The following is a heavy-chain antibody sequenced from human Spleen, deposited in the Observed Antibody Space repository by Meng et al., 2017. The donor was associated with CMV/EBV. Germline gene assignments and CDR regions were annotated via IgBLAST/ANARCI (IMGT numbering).Heavy chain of an antibody. CDR2: ISSGTTYI. CDR1: GFSFSNYG. CDR3: ARDPPLFIVGGTRFDY. V-gene: IGHV3-21*01. D-gene: IGHD1-26*01. J-gene: IGHJ4*02. Sequence: GGSLRLSCAASGFSFSNYGMNWVRQAPGKGLEWVSTISSGTTYIYYADSVKGRFTISRDSSKNTLYLQMNSLRSEDTAVYYCARDPPLFIVGGTRFDYWGQGTLVTVSS.